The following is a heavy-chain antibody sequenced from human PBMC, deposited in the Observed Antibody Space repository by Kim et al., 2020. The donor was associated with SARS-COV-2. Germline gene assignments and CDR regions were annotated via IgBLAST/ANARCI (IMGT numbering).Heavy chain of an antibody. V-gene: IGHV3-48*03. CDR2: ISSSGSTI. CDR1: GFTFSSYE. J-gene: IGHJ6*02. Sequence: GGSLRLSCAASGFTFSSYEMNWVRQAPGKGLEWVSYISSSGSTIYYADSVKGRFTISRDNAKNSLYLQMNSLRAEDTAVYYCARPAISVYYGMDVWGQGTTVTVSS. CDR3: ARPAISVYYGMDV.